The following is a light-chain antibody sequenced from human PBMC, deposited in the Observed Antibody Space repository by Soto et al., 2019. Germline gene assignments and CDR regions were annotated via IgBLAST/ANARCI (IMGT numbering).Light chain of an antibody. J-gene: IGLJ1*01. CDR3: ATWDDSLKGFYV. V-gene: IGLV1-47*01. CDR1: TSNIGSNY. Sequence: QSALTQPPSASRTPGQGVTISCSGSTSNIGSNYVYWYQQLPGTAPKLLIYRNNQRPSGVPDRFSGSKSGTSASLAISGLRSDDEADYFCATWDDSLKGFYVFGTGTKVTVL. CDR2: RNN.